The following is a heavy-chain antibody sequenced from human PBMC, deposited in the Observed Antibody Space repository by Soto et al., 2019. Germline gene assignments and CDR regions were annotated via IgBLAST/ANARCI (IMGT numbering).Heavy chain of an antibody. V-gene: IGHV3-30-3*01. D-gene: IGHD5-18*01. J-gene: IGHJ6*02. CDR2: ISYDGSNK. Sequence: QVQLVESGGGVVQPGRSLRLSCAASGFTFSSYAMHWVRQAPGKGLEWVAVISYDGSNKYYADSVKGRFTISRDNSKNTXYXXMNSLRAEDTAVYYCAREEGGGYSSGYNYYYGMDVWGQGTTVTVSS. CDR1: GFTFSSYA. CDR3: AREEGGGYSSGYNYYYGMDV.